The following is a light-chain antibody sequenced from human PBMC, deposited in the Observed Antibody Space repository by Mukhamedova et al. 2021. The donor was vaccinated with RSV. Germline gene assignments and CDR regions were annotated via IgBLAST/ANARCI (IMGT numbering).Light chain of an antibody. Sequence: RVTITCRASQSISSYLNWYQQKPGKAPKLMIYDASSLQSGVPSRVSGSGSGTDFTLTISSLQHEDFASYYCQQSYSTPLTFGGG. J-gene: IGKJ4*01. CDR2: DAS. V-gene: IGKV1-39*01. CDR3: QQSYSTPLT. CDR1: QSISSY.